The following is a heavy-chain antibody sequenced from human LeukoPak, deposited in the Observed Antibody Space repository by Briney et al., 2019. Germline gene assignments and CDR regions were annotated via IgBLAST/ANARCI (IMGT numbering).Heavy chain of an antibody. V-gene: IGHV3-53*01. D-gene: IGHD2-15*01. CDR3: ARRLGYCSGGSCYYFDY. J-gene: IGHJ4*02. CDR2: IYSGGGT. CDR1: GFTVSSNY. Sequence: GGSLRLSCAASGFTVSSNYMSWVRQAPGKGLEWVSVIYSGGGTYYADSVKGRFTISRDNSKNTLYLQMNSLRAEDTAVYYCARRLGYCSGGSCYYFDYWGQGTLVTVSS.